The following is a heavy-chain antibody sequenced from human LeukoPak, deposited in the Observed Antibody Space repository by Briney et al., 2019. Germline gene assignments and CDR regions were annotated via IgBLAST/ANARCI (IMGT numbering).Heavy chain of an antibody. Sequence: SVKVSCKASGGTVTSSAISWVRQAPGQGLEWSGGIIAIFGTANYAKTFQATVTITPDKSTSTAYMGLSSLRSEDTAVYYCARSRDIVVVVANYYYYYGMDVGGKGTTVTVS. CDR1: GGTVTSSA. CDR2: IIAIFGTA. J-gene: IGHJ6*04. D-gene: IGHD2-15*01. V-gene: IGHV1-69*06. CDR3: ARSRDIVVVVANYYYYYGMDV.